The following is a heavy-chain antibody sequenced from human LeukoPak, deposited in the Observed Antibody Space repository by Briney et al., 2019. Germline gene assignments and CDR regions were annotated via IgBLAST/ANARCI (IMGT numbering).Heavy chain of an antibody. CDR3: ARAGGLWYAEAYFDY. CDR2: INTDGSST. V-gene: IGHV3-74*01. CDR1: GFTFSSYW. Sequence: GGSLRLPCAASGFTFSSYWMHWVRQAPGKGLVWVSRINTDGSSTSYADSVKGRFTISRDNAKNTLYLQVNSLRAEDTALYYCARAGGLWYAEAYFDYWGQGTLVTVSS. D-gene: IGHD6-13*01. J-gene: IGHJ4*02.